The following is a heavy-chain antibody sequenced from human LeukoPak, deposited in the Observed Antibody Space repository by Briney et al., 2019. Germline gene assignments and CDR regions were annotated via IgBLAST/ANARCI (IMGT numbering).Heavy chain of an antibody. V-gene: IGHV1-24*01. CDR1: GYTLTELS. J-gene: IGHJ4*02. CDR2: FDPEDGET. Sequence: ASVKVSCKVSGYTLTELSMHWVRQAPGKGLEWMGGFDPEDGETIYAQKFQGRVTMTEDTSTDTAYMELSSLRSEDTAVYYCAKDHDILTGPSLFDYWGQGTLVTVSS. CDR3: AKDHDILTGPSLFDY. D-gene: IGHD3-9*01.